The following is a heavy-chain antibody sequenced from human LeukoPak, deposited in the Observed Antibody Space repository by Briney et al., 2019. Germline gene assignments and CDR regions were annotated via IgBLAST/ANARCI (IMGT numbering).Heavy chain of an antibody. Sequence: PSETLSLTCAVYGGSFSGYYWSWIRQPPGKWLEWIGEINHSGSTNYNPSLKSRVTISVDTSKNQFSLKLSSVTAADTAVYYCATRDSSGPLAPWFDPWGQGTLVTVSS. CDR2: INHSGST. J-gene: IGHJ5*02. CDR3: ATRDSSGPLAPWFDP. V-gene: IGHV4-34*01. CDR1: GGSFSGYY. D-gene: IGHD3-22*01.